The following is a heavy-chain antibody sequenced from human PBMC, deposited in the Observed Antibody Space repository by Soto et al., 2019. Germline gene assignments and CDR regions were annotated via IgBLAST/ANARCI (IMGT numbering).Heavy chain of an antibody. CDR3: ARTYGDCFDY. V-gene: IGHV4-59*01. CDR2: IYYRGST. Sequence: SETLSLTCTVSGGSIRSYYWSWIRQPPGKGLEWIGNIYYRGSTNYNPSLKSRVTISVDTSKNQFSLKLSSVTAADTAVYYCARTYGDCFDYWGQGTLVTVSS. D-gene: IGHD4-17*01. J-gene: IGHJ4*02. CDR1: GGSIRSYY.